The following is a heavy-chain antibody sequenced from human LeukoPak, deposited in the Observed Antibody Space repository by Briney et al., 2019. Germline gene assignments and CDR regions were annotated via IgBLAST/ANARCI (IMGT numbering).Heavy chain of an antibody. Sequence: SETLSLTCTVSGGSISSYYWSWVRQPPGKGLEWIGYIYYSGSTNYNPSLKSRVTISVDTSKNQFSLKLSSVTAADTAVYYGARATGTWIGWWFDPWGQGTLVTVSS. J-gene: IGHJ5*02. V-gene: IGHV4-59*08. CDR1: GGSISSYY. D-gene: IGHD1-1*01. CDR2: IYYSGST. CDR3: ARATGTWIGWWFDP.